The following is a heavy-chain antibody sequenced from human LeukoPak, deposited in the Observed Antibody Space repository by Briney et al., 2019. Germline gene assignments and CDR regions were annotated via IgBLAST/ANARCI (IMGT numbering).Heavy chain of an antibody. CDR2: IIPILGIA. D-gene: IGHD3-16*01. CDR3: ARVLVPAGGGVTDH. Sequence: SVKVSCKASGGTFSSYAISWVRQAPGQGLEWMGRIIPILGIANYAQKFQGRVTITADKSTSTAYMELSSLRSDDTAVYYCARVLVPAGGGVTDHWGQGTLVTVSS. V-gene: IGHV1-69*04. J-gene: IGHJ4*02. CDR1: GGTFSSYA.